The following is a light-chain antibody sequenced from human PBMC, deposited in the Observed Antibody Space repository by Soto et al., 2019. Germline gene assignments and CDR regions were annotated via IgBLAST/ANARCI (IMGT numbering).Light chain of an antibody. V-gene: IGKV3-15*01. CDR3: QQYGNSPLT. J-gene: IGKJ4*01. Sequence: DIVVTQSPATMSVSPGERPTLSCRAGRTVRSDFAWYQQKSGQAPRLLIYGASVRATVIPDRFSGSGSGTEFTLTISRLQSEDFVVYYCQQYGNSPLTFGGGTKVDIK. CDR2: GAS. CDR1: RTVRSD.